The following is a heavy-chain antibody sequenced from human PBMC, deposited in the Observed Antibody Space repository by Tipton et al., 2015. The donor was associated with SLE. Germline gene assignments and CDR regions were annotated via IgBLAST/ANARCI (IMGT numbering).Heavy chain of an antibody. CDR3: ARVDTPMDFDY. CDR1: GGSFSGYY. D-gene: IGHD5-18*01. V-gene: IGHV4-34*01. J-gene: IGHJ4*02. Sequence: TLSLTCAVYGGSFSGYYWSWIRQPPGKGLEWIGSISYSGSTNYNPSLKSRVTISVDTSKNQFSLKLSPVTAADTAVYYCARVDTPMDFDYWGQGTLVTVSS. CDR2: ISYSGST.